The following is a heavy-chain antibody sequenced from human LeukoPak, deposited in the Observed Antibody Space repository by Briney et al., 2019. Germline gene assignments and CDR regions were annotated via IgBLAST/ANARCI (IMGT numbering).Heavy chain of an antibody. J-gene: IGHJ6*03. D-gene: IGHD3-10*01. CDR3: AKAWYGSGSYYNYYYYYMDV. CDR1: GFTFSSYE. CDR2: ISSSGSTI. Sequence: GGSLRLSCAASGFTFSSYEMNWVRQAPGKGLEWVSYISSSGSTIYYADSVKGRFTISRDNAKNSLYLQMNSLRAEDTAVYYCAKAWYGSGSYYNYYYYYMDVWGKGTTVTVSS. V-gene: IGHV3-48*03.